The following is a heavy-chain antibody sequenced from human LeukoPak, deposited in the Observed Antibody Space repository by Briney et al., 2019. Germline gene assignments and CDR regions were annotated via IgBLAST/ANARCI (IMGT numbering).Heavy chain of an antibody. D-gene: IGHD1-7*01. CDR2: IDSGGCST. Sequence: GASLRLSCAPTGSTFTILSMHCARQAPRETLVWFSHIDSGGCSTSYAASVKGRFTISRDNAKNTLYLQVNSLRAEDTAVYYCGRGTTGKRYYFDYWGQGTLVTVSS. V-gene: IGHV3-74*01. CDR1: GSTFTILS. J-gene: IGHJ4*02. CDR3: GRGTTGKRYYFDY.